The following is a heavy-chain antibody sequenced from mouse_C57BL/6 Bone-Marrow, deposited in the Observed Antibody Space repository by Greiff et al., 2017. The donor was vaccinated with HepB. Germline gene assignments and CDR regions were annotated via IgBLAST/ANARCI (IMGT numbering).Heavy chain of an antibody. J-gene: IGHJ1*03. CDR1: GFTFSSYA. Sequence: EVQLVESGEGLVKPGGSLKLSCAASGFTFSSYAMSWVRQTPEKRLEWVAYISSGGDYIYYADTVKGRFTISRDNARNTLYLQMSSLKSEDTAMYYCTRDYYGNSYDWYFDVWGTGTTVTVSS. V-gene: IGHV5-9-1*02. D-gene: IGHD1-1*01. CDR3: TRDYYGNSYDWYFDV. CDR2: ISSGGDYI.